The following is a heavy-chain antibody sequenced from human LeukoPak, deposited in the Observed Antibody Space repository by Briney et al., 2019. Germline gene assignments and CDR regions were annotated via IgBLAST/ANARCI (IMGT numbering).Heavy chain of an antibody. CDR2: IRSKANSYAT. CDR1: GFSFSGSA. CDR3: TRLVGIDFDY. V-gene: IGHV3-73*01. Sequence: SGGSLRLSCAASGFSFSGSAMRWVRQASGKGLEWVGRIRSKANSYATAYAASVKGRFTISRDISKSTAYLQMNSVKAEDTAVYYCTRLVGIDFDYWGQGTLVTVSS. D-gene: IGHD2-15*01. J-gene: IGHJ4*02.